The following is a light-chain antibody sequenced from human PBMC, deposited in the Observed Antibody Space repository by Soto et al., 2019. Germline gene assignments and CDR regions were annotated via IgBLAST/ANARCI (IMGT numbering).Light chain of an antibody. CDR3: HQLSDWLPIT. J-gene: IGKJ5*01. Sequence: EIVISKSPATLSLSQGERAPLSCRASQSVTEVLAWYQQKPGQAPRLLIYDASIRATGIPARFSGSLSGTDFTLTIICLVPEDFAVYYCHQLSDWLPITCGQGTRLEIK. CDR2: DAS. CDR1: QSVTEV. V-gene: IGKV3-11*01.